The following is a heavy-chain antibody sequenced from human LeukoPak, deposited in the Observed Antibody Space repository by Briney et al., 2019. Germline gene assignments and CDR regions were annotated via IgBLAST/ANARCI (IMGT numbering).Heavy chain of an antibody. CDR3: ATGYSMYYFDY. J-gene: IGHJ4*02. CDR2: INHSGST. CDR1: GGSFSGYY. Sequence: NPSETLSLTCAVYGGSFSGYYWSWIRQPPGKGLEWIGEINHSGSTNYNPSLMSRVTISVDTSKNQFSLKLSSVTAADAAVYYCATGYSMYYFDYWGQGTLVTVSS. D-gene: IGHD2/OR15-2a*01. V-gene: IGHV4-34*01.